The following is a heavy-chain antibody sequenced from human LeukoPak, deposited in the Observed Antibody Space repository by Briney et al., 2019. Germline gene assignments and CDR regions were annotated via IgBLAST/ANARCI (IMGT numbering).Heavy chain of an antibody. Sequence: GASVKVSCKASGYTFTSYDINWVRQATGQGLEWMGWMNPNSGNTGYAQKFQGGVTMTRNTSISTAYMELSSLRSEDTAVYYCARAVRGVIIKNYYYNYMDVWGKGTTVTVSS. V-gene: IGHV1-8*01. D-gene: IGHD3-10*01. J-gene: IGHJ6*03. CDR3: ARAVRGVIIKNYYYNYMDV. CDR1: GYTFTSYD. CDR2: MNPNSGNT.